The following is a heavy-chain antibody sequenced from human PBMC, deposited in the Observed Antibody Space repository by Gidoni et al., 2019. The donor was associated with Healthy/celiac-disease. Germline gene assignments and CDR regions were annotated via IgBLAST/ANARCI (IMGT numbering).Heavy chain of an antibody. CDR1: GFTFSSYG. CDR3: ARDRRTTYYYDGWYFDL. Sequence: QVQLVESGGGVVQPGRSLRLSCSASGFTFSSYGMHWVRQAPGKGLEWVAVIWYDGSNKYYADSVKGRFTISRDNSKNTLYLQMNSLRAEDTAVYYCARDRRTTYYYDGWYFDLWGRGTLVTVSS. J-gene: IGHJ2*01. D-gene: IGHD3-22*01. CDR2: IWYDGSNK. V-gene: IGHV3-33*01.